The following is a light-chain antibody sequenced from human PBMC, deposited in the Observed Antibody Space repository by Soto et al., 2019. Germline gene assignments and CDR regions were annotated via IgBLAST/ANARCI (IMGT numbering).Light chain of an antibody. Sequence: QSALTQPASVSGSPGQSITISCTGTSIDVGGYNYVSWYQQHPAKAPKLMIYDVSNRPSGVSNRFSGSKSGNTASLTISGRQAEDEADYYCSSYTTSSPNVVFGGGTKVTVL. J-gene: IGLJ2*01. CDR1: SIDVGGYNY. CDR3: SSYTTSSPNVV. CDR2: DVS. V-gene: IGLV2-14*01.